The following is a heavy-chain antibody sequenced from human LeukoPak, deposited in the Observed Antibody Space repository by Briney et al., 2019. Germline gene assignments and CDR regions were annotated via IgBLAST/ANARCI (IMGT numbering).Heavy chain of an antibody. V-gene: IGHV5-51*01. CDR1: GYSFISHW. CDR3: LRLGAGDLGYFYSYIDV. D-gene: IGHD2-21*02. Sequence: GESLKISCKASGYSFISHWIGWVRQRPGQGLGVRGIIYPYDSATKFSGLFQGQVTISADKSISITYPQWRSLKASDTAMYFCLRLGAGDLGYFYSYIDVWGKGTTVTVSS. J-gene: IGHJ6*03. CDR2: IYPYDSAT.